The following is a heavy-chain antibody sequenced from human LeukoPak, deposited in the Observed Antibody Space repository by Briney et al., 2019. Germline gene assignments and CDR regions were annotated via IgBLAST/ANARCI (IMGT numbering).Heavy chain of an antibody. V-gene: IGHV4-31*03. J-gene: IGHJ5*02. CDR1: GGSISSGAYY. Sequence: SETLSLTCTVSGGSISSGAYYWSWIRQHPGKGLEWIGYISYSGSTYYNPSLKSRVIISVDMSKNQFSLKLSSVTAADTAVYYCARDLGADGYNLRNWFDPWGQGTLVTVSS. CDR3: ARDLGADGYNLRNWFDP. D-gene: IGHD5-24*01. CDR2: ISYSGST.